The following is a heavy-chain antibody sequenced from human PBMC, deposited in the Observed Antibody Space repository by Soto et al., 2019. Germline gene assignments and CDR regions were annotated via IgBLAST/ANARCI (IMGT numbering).Heavy chain of an antibody. CDR2: ISAYNGNT. CDR1: GYTFTSYG. J-gene: IGHJ6*03. Sequence: ASVKVSCKASGYTFTSYGISWVRQAPGQGLEWMGRISAYNGNTNYARKLQGRVTMTTDTSTSTAYMELRSLRSDDTAVYYCARDKGAGSSWLYYYYYYMDVWGKGTTVTVSS. CDR3: ARDKGAGSSWLYYYYYYMDV. D-gene: IGHD6-13*01. V-gene: IGHV1-18*01.